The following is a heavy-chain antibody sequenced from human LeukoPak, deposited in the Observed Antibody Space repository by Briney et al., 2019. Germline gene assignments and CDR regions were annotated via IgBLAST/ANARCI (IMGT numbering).Heavy chain of an antibody. Sequence: SETLSLTCTVSGGSISSYYWCWIRPPAGKGLEWIGRIYTRGSTNYNPSLKSRVTMSVDTSKNQFSLKLSSVTAADTAVYYCARDKGSCSSTSCSPNYYMDVWGKGTTVTVSS. D-gene: IGHD2-2*01. CDR3: ARDKGSCSSTSCSPNYYMDV. CDR2: IYTRGST. V-gene: IGHV4-4*07. CDR1: GGSISSYY. J-gene: IGHJ6*03.